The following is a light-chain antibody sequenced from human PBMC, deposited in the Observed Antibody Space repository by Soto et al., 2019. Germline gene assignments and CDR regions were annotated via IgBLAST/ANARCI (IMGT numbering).Light chain of an antibody. J-gene: IGKJ1*01. CDR1: QSVSSSY. CDR3: QQYGSSPWT. CDR2: GAS. Sequence: LLRQSQGTLSLSPGERATLSCRASQSVSSSYLAWYQQKPGQAPRLLIYGASSRATGIPDRFSGSGSGTDFTLTISRLEPEDFAVYYCQQYGSSPWTFGQGTKVDIK. V-gene: IGKV3-20*01.